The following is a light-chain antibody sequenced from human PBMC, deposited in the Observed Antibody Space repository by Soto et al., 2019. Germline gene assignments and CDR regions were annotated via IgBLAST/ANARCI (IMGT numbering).Light chain of an antibody. V-gene: IGKV3-15*01. CDR1: QSVSRY. CDR3: QQYNNWPPRYT. CDR2: GAS. J-gene: IGKJ2*01. Sequence: EIVMTQSPATLSVSPGERATLSCRASQSVSRYLTWYQQKPGQAPRLLIYGASTRATGIPARFSGSGSGTEFTLTISSLQSEDFAVYYCQQYNNWPPRYTFGQGTKVDIK.